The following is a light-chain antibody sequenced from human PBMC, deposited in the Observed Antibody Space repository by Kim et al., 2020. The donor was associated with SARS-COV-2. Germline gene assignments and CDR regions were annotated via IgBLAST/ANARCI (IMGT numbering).Light chain of an antibody. CDR1: SGNSSYA. Sequence: ASVKLTCTLGSGNSSYAIAWHQQQPQKGPRYLMKLKSDGSHSKGDGIPDRFSGSSSGAERYLTISSLQSEDEADYYCQTWDTGIRVFGGGTQLTVL. CDR3: QTWDTGIRV. J-gene: IGLJ3*02. CDR2: LKSDGSH. V-gene: IGLV4-69*01.